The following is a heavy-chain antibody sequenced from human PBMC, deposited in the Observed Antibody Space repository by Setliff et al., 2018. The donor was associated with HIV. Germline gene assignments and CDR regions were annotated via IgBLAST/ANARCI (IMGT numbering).Heavy chain of an antibody. CDR1: GGSFSGYY. Sequence: SETLSLTCTVYGGSFSGYYWSWIRQPPGMGLEWIGEINQSENTNYNPSLKSRVTISVDTSKNQFSLKLSSVTAADTAVYYCARDVDHMMDVWGQGTPVTVSS. V-gene: IGHV4-34*01. CDR3: ARDVDHMMDV. J-gene: IGHJ6*02. CDR2: INQSENT.